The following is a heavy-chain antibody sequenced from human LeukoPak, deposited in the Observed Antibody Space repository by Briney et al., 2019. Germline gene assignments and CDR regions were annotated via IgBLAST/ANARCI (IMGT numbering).Heavy chain of an antibody. D-gene: IGHD5-12*01. CDR1: GYSFPNYC. Sequence: GESLKISCQGSGYSFPNYCIGWVRPMPGKGLEWMGIIYPDDSDTRYSPSFQGQVTISVDKSISTAYLQWSSLKASDTAMYYCARHSATRGSGYNGVGYWGQGTLVTVSS. CDR2: IYPDDSDT. J-gene: IGHJ4*02. CDR3: ARHSATRGSGYNGVGY. V-gene: IGHV5-51*01.